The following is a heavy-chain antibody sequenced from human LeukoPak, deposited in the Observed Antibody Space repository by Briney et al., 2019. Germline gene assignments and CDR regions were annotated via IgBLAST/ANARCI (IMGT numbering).Heavy chain of an antibody. CDR3: ARGANIVATTYFDY. J-gene: IGHJ4*02. V-gene: IGHV1-18*01. CDR1: GYTFTSNG. D-gene: IGHD5-12*01. Sequence: ASVKVSCKASGYTFTSNGISWVRQAPGQGLEWMGWISAYNGNTNYAQKLQGRVTMTTDTSTSTAYMELRSLRSDDTAVYYCARGANIVATTYFDYWGQGTLVTVSS. CDR2: ISAYNGNT.